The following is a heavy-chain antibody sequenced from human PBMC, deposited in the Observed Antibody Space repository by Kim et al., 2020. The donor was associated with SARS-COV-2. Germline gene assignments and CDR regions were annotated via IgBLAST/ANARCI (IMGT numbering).Heavy chain of an antibody. CDR2: IYYSGST. J-gene: IGHJ6*02. D-gene: IGHD3-22*01. Sequence: SETLSLTCTASGGSISSYYWSWIRQPPGKGLEWIGYIYYSGSTNYNPSLKSRVTISVDTSKNQFSLKLSSVTAADTAVYYCARLGYYYDSSGYYYDYGMDVWGQGTTVTVSS. CDR1: GGSISSYY. CDR3: ARLGYYYDSSGYYYDYGMDV. V-gene: IGHV4-59*08.